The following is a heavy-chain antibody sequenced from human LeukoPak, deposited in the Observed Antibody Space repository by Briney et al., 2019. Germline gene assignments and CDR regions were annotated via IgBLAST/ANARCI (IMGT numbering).Heavy chain of an antibody. CDR2: INHSGST. Sequence: SETLSLTCAVYGGSFSGYYWSWIRQPPGKGLEWIGEINHSGSTNYNPSLKSRVTISVDTSKNQFSLKLSSVTAADTAVYYCARALIAAAGPSYYFDYWGQGTLVTVSS. V-gene: IGHV4-34*01. CDR3: ARALIAAAGPSYYFDY. CDR1: GGSFSGYY. J-gene: IGHJ4*02. D-gene: IGHD6-13*01.